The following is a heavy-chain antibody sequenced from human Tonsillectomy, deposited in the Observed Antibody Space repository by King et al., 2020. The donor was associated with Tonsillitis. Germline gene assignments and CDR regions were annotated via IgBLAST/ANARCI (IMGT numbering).Heavy chain of an antibody. J-gene: IGHJ4*02. CDR3: ARGSFDS. CDR1: GGSISTNGYY. CDR2: FYSGGST. D-gene: IGHD3-10*01. V-gene: IGHV4-39*01. Sequence: QLQESGPGLVRPSETLSLTCTVSGGSISTNGYYWGWVRQPPGKGLEWIGRFYSGGSTYQTPSLNSRVTISVDTSKNQFSLRLTSVTAADTAVYYCARGSFDSWGQGTLVTVSS.